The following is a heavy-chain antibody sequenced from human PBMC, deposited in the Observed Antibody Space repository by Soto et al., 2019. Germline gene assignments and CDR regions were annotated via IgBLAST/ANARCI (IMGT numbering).Heavy chain of an antibody. V-gene: IGHV3-30*18. CDR2: ISYDGSNK. J-gene: IGHJ6*01. CDR3: AKTFKYSSSWYVDYYYGMDV. Sequence: RGSLRLSCATSGFTFSIYGMHWVRQAPGNGLEWVAVISYDGSNKYYADSVKGRFTISRDNSKNTLYLQMNSLRAEDTAVYYCAKTFKYSSSWYVDYYYGMDVWGQGTTVTVSS. D-gene: IGHD6-13*01. CDR1: GFTFSIYG.